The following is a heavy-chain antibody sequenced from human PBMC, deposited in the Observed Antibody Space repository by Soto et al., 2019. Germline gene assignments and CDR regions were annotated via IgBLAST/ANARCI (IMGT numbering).Heavy chain of an antibody. D-gene: IGHD2-8*01. CDR2: ISTYNGNT. V-gene: IGHV1-18*01. CDR1: GYTFTTYD. J-gene: IGHJ6*02. CDR3: ARDPYHVLMVNAPNLYGMDG. Sequence: QVQLVQSGAEVKKPGASVKVSCKASGYTFTTYDISWVRQAPGQGLEWMGRISTYNGNTNYPQSLQGRLTMTTDTSTTTAYMELRSLRSDDTAVYYCARDPYHVLMVNAPNLYGMDGGGQGTTVTVSS.